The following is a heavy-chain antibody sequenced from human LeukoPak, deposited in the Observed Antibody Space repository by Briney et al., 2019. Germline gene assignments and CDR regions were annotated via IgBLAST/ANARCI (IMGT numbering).Heavy chain of an antibody. CDR2: IYHSGST. CDR1: GGSLSSSNW. D-gene: IGHD2-2*01. V-gene: IGHV4-4*02. J-gene: IGHJ5*02. Sequence: SGTLSLTCAVSGGSLSSSNWWSWVRQRPGKGLEWIGEIYHSGSTNYNPSLKSRVTISVDTSKNQFSLKLSSVTAADTAVYYCARVDQLLSGWFDPWGQGTLVTVSS. CDR3: ARVDQLLSGWFDP.